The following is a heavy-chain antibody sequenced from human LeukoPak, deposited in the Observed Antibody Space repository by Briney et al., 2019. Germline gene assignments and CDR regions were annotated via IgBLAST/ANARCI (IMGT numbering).Heavy chain of an antibody. J-gene: IGHJ6*02. D-gene: IGHD6-13*01. CDR3: ARDSGSGGYRDGMDV. CDR1: GGSISSYY. Sequence: PSETLSLTCTVSGGSISSYYWNWIRQPPGKGLEWIGYFFHSGSTNYNPSLKSRVTISVDMSKYQFSLKLSSVTAADTAVYYCARDSGSGGYRDGMDVWGQGTTVTVSS. V-gene: IGHV4-59*01. CDR2: FFHSGST.